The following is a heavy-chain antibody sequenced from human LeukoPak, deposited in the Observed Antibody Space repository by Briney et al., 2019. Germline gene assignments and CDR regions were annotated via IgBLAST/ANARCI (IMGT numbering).Heavy chain of an antibody. Sequence: GGSLRLSCAASGFTFSSYWMSWVRQAPGKGLEWVANIKKDGSEKYYVDSVKGRFTISRDNAKTSLYLQMNSLRAEDTAVYYCAAAPQTHRYLDYWGQGTLVTVSS. CDR2: IKKDGSEK. D-gene: IGHD3-16*02. CDR3: AAAPQTHRYLDY. J-gene: IGHJ4*02. CDR1: GFTFSSYW. V-gene: IGHV3-7*01.